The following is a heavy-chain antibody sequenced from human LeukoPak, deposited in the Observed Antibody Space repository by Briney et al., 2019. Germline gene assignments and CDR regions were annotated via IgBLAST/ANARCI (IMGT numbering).Heavy chain of an antibody. Sequence: GGSLRLSCAASGFTFNKYAMSWVRQAPGKGLEWVSGISDSGGSTYYADSVKGRFTISRDNAKNSLYLQMNSLRAEDTAVYYCARERAPYCGGDCYSNGMDVWGQGTTVTVSS. V-gene: IGHV3-23*01. CDR1: GFTFNKYA. J-gene: IGHJ6*02. D-gene: IGHD2-21*02. CDR2: ISDSGGST. CDR3: ARERAPYCGGDCYSNGMDV.